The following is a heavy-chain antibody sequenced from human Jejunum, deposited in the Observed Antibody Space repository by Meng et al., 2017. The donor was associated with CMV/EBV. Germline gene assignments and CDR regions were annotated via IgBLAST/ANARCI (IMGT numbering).Heavy chain of an antibody. CDR1: GYTFTSYA. D-gene: IGHD5-24*01. J-gene: IGHJ4*02. Sequence: QVQLVKSGSELKQPGASVKVSCRPSGYTFTSYAINGVRQAPGQGPDWMGWIDPNTGNPTYDQGFTGRFVFSLDTSVSTAYLQINSLRADDTAVYYCARDSPLDGYSLLDYWGQGTLVTVSS. V-gene: IGHV7-4-1*02. CDR2: IDPNTGNP. CDR3: ARDSPLDGYSLLDY.